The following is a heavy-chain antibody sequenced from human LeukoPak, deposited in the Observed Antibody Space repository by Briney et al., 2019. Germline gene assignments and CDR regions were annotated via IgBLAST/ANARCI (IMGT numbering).Heavy chain of an antibody. CDR2: IYYSGST. CDR1: GGSISSSSYY. CDR3: ARALYSYGPDY. D-gene: IGHD5-18*01. J-gene: IGHJ4*02. Sequence: PSETLSLTCTVSGGSISSSSYYWGWIRQPPGKGLEWIGSIYYSGSTYYNPSLKSRVTISVDTSKNQFSLKLSSVTAADTAVYYCARALYSYGPDYWGQGTLVTVSS. V-gene: IGHV4-39*01.